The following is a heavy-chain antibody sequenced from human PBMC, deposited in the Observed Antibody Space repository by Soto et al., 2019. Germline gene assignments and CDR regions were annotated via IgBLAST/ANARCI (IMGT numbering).Heavy chain of an antibody. D-gene: IGHD3-9*01. CDR3: AKIYYDILTGPNSPYFDY. J-gene: IGHJ4*02. V-gene: IGHV3-23*01. CDR1: GFTFSSYV. Sequence: EVQLLESGGGLVQPGGSLRLSCAASGFTFSSYVMSWVRQAPGKGLEWVSAISGSGGSTYYADSVKGRFTISRDNSKNTLYLQMNSLRAEDTAVYYCAKIYYDILTGPNSPYFDYWGQGTLVTVSS. CDR2: ISGSGGST.